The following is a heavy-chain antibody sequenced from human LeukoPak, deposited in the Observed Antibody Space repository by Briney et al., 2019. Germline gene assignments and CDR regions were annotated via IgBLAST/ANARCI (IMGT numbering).Heavy chain of an antibody. Sequence: GGSLRLSCSASGFTFTSYAMHWVRQAPGKGLEHVLAFSTNGEYTYYADSVKGRFTISRDNSKNTLYLQMSSLKPEDTAVYYCVKDQRVGLSSWFVPYLYFDCWGQGALVTVSS. CDR2: FSTNGEYT. D-gene: IGHD6-13*01. V-gene: IGHV3-64D*06. CDR1: GFTFTSYA. J-gene: IGHJ4*02. CDR3: VKDQRVGLSSWFVPYLYFDC.